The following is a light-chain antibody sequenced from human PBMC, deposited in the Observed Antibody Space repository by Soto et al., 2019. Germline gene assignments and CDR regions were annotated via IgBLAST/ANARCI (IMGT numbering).Light chain of an antibody. Sequence: ETVLTQSPATLSLSPGENAILSCRASQSVSNYLAWYQQNPGQAPRVLIYDASFRATGVPARCSGGGSWTDFTGSIGSLEPDDFEVYYGQQRSDWLSFGGGTKVEIK. CDR1: QSVSNY. CDR2: DAS. CDR3: QQRSDWLS. V-gene: IGKV3-11*01. J-gene: IGKJ4*01.